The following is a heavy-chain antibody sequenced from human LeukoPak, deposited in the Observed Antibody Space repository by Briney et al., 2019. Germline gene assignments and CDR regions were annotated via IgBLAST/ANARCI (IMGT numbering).Heavy chain of an antibody. CDR3: ARGFNDYGDYDWFDP. J-gene: IGHJ5*02. CDR2: MNPNSGNT. Sequence: GASVNVSCTASGYTFTSYDINWVRQATGQGREWMGWMNPNSGNTGYAQKFQGRVTITRNTSISTAYMELSSLRSEDTAVYYCARGFNDYGDYDWFDPWGQGTLVTVSS. D-gene: IGHD4-17*01. V-gene: IGHV1-8*03. CDR1: GYTFTSYD.